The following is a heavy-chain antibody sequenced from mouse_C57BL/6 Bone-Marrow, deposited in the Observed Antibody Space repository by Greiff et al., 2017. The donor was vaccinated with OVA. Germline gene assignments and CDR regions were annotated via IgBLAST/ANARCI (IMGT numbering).Heavy chain of an antibody. D-gene: IGHD1-2*01. J-gene: IGHJ1*03. CDR1: GYTFTSYG. CDR2: IYPRSGNT. V-gene: IGHV1-81*01. CDR3: ARSRLIPYWYFDV. Sequence: QVQLQQSGAELARPGASVKLSCKASGYTFTSYGISWVKQRTGQGLEWIGEIYPRSGNTYYNEKFKGKATLTADKSSSTAYMELRSLTSEDSAVYFCARSRLIPYWYFDVWGTGTTVTVSS.